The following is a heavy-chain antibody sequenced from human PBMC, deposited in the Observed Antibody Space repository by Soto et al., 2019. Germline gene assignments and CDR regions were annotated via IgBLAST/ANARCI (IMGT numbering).Heavy chain of an antibody. CDR3: ARLGRYSGNDPAMDV. Sequence: EVQLVESGGGLVQPGGSLKLSCEASGFTFSGSAMHWVGQASGKGLGWVGRINSKAKNYATAYVASVKGRFTMSRDDSQITAYLQMDGLKTEDTAVYYCARLGRYSGNDPAMDVWGQGTTVTVSS. D-gene: IGHD5-12*01. CDR2: INSKAKNYAT. CDR1: GFTFSGSA. J-gene: IGHJ6*02. V-gene: IGHV3-73*02.